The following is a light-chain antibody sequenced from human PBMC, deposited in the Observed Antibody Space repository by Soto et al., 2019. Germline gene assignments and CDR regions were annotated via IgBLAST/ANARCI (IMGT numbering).Light chain of an antibody. Sequence: QSALTQPASMSGSPGQSITISCTGTSSDVGAYNYVSWYQQHPGKAPKLMIFEVNNRPSGVSNRFSGSKSGNTASLTISGLQSEDEADYYCSSYSSSSTLWVFGGGTKLTVL. V-gene: IGLV2-14*01. CDR3: SSYSSSSTLWV. J-gene: IGLJ3*02. CDR1: SSDVGAYNY. CDR2: EVN.